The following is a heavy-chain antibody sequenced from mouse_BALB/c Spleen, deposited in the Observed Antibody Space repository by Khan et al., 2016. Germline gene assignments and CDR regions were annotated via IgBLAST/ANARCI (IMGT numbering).Heavy chain of an antibody. V-gene: IGHV1-84*02. CDR1: DYTFTDYY. CDR2: IYPGSGNT. Sequence: QVQLKQSGPELVKPGASVKISCKASDYTFTDYYINWVKQKPGQGLEWIGWIYPGSGNTKYNEKFKGKATLTVPTSSSTAYMQLSSLTSEDTAVSFCARRGIYRYFDVWGAGTTVTVSS. CDR3: ARRGIYRYFDV. J-gene: IGHJ1*01.